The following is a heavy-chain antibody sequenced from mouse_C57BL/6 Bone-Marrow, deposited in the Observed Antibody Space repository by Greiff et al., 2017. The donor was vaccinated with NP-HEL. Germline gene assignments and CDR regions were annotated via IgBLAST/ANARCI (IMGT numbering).Heavy chain of an antibody. CDR2: IDPEDGET. D-gene: IGHD2-4*01. Sequence: VQLQQSGAELVKPGASVKLSCTASGFNITDYYMHWVKQRTEQGLEWIGRIDPEDGETKYAPKFQGKATITADTSSNTAYLQLSSLTSEDTAVYYCARNRLRRRAMDYWGQGTSVTVSS. J-gene: IGHJ4*01. CDR1: GFNITDYY. V-gene: IGHV14-2*01. CDR3: ARNRLRRRAMDY.